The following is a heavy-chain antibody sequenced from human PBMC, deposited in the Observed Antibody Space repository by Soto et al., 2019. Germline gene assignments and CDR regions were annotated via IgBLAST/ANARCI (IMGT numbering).Heavy chain of an antibody. CDR3: VRDWGGYYFDY. CDR2: ITPTGEAT. V-gene: IGHV1-46*01. Sequence: ASVKVYCKASGGTFSSYAISWVRQAPGQGLEWMGVITPTGEATYYAQKFQGRLTMTWDTSTSTVHMELSSLRSEDTAFYYCVRDWGGYYFDYWGQGTLVTVS. J-gene: IGHJ4*02. CDR1: GGTFSSYA. D-gene: IGHD3-16*01.